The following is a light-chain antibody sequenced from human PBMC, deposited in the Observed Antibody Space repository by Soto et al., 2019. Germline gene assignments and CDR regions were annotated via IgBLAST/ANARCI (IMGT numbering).Light chain of an antibody. CDR3: QQYDSFSVT. CDR1: QSVSGS. V-gene: IGKV1-5*01. CDR2: DAS. J-gene: IGKJ1*01. Sequence: DIQSTQSPSTLSGSVGDRVTITCRASQSVSGSLAWYQQKSGRPPKVLIYDASTLEDGVPSRFSGSGSGTEFTLTISSLQPEDFATYYCQQYDSFSVTFGQGSKVDIK.